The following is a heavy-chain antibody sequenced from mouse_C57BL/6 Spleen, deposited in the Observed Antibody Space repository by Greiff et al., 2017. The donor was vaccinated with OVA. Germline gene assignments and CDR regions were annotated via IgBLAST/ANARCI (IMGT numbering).Heavy chain of an antibody. Sequence: EVKVVESGGGLVKPGGSLKLSCAASGFTFSDYGMHWVRQAPEKGLEWVAYISSGSSTIYYADTVKGRFTISRDNAKNTLFLHMTSLRSEDTAMYYCARRANWVYFDYWGQGTTLTVSS. CDR2: ISSGSSTI. CDR1: GFTFSDYG. D-gene: IGHD4-1*01. CDR3: ARRANWVYFDY. V-gene: IGHV5-17*01. J-gene: IGHJ2*01.